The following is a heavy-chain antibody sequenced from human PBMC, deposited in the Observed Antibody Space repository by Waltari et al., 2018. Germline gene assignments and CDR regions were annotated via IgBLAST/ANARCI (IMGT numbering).Heavy chain of an antibody. CDR1: GGSISSGGYY. Sequence: QVQLQESGPGLVKPSQTLSLNCTVSGGSISSGGYYWTWIRQHPGKGLEWIGYIFYSGSTYYNPSLKSRVTMSVDPSKNQFSLNLSSVTAADTALYCCARVLLWSRTDAGFDYWGQGTLVTVSS. CDR2: IFYSGST. D-gene: IGHD3-10*01. V-gene: IGHV4-31*03. CDR3: ARVLLWSRTDAGFDY. J-gene: IGHJ4*02.